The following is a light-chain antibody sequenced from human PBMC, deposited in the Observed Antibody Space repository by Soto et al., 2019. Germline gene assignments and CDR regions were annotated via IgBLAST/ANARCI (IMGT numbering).Light chain of an antibody. CDR2: GNS. CDR3: QSYDQRLSRRL. Sequence: QSVLTQPPSVSGAPGQRVTISCTRSSSNIGAGHDVHWYQQPPGTAPKLLIYGNSNRPSGVPDRFSGSKSGTSASLAITGRPAEDEAEYFCQSYDQRLSRRLFGEGTSSPS. V-gene: IGLV1-40*01. J-gene: IGLJ2*01. CDR1: SSNIGAGHD.